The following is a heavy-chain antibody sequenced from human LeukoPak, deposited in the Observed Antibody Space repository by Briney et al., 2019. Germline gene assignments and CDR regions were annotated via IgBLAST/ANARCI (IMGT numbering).Heavy chain of an antibody. J-gene: IGHJ4*02. CDR2: IHYGGTT. Sequence: PGGSLRLSCAASGFNLNSYGMSWIRQPPGKGLEWIGSIHYGGTTHYNPSLQSRVTISADTSKNQFALDLRSVTAADTAVYYCTRDIGDFVSDFWGQGTLVTVSS. D-gene: IGHD2-21*02. CDR3: TRDIGDFVSDF. CDR1: GFNLNSYG. V-gene: IGHV4-39*02.